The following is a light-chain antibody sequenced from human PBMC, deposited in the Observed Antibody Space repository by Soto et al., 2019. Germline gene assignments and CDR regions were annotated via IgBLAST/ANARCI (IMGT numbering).Light chain of an antibody. Sequence: EIVLTQSPDTLSLSPGERATLSCRASQSVSSTLAWYQQKPGQAPRLLIYDASNRATGIPARFSGSGAGTACTVTISIIRPEDFAVYDYQHRRNWHPEWTFGHGTKVDIK. CDR3: QHRRNWHPEWT. CDR2: DAS. CDR1: QSVSST. V-gene: IGKV3-11*01. J-gene: IGKJ3*01.